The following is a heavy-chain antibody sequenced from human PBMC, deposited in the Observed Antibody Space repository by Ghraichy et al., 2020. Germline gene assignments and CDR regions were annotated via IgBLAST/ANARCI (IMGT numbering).Heavy chain of an antibody. CDR2: INHSGST. CDR1: GGSFSGYY. D-gene: IGHD2-2*01. J-gene: IGHJ4*02. Sequence: SETLSLTCAVYGGSFSGYYWSWIRQPPGKGLEWIGEINHSGSTNYNPSLKSRVTISVDTSKNQFSLKLSSVTAADTAVYYCARGLLGYCSSTSCRKPLWGQGTLVTVSS. V-gene: IGHV4-34*01. CDR3: ARGLLGYCSSTSCRKPL.